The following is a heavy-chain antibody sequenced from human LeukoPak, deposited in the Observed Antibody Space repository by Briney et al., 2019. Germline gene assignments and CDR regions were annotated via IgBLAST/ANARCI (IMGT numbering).Heavy chain of an antibody. Sequence: GGSLRLSCAASGFTVSSNYMSWVRQAPGKGLEWVSYISSSSSTIYYADSVKGRFTISRDNAKNSLYLQMNSLRAEDTAVYYCASNISGATGDAFDIWGQGTMVTVSS. CDR3: ASNISGATGDAFDI. V-gene: IGHV3-48*01. CDR2: ISSSSSTI. D-gene: IGHD3-3*02. CDR1: GFTVSSNY. J-gene: IGHJ3*02.